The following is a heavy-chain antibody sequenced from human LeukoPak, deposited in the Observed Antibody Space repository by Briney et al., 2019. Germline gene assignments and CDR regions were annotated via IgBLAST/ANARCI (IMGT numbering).Heavy chain of an antibody. D-gene: IGHD3-16*01. CDR1: GFTFSSYA. J-gene: IGHJ3*02. Sequence: GGSLRLSCAASGFTFSSYAMSWVRQAPGKGLEWVSRINGDGSNTSYADSVKGRFTISRDNAKNTLYLQMNSLRAEDTAMYYCARGGGRSWDAFDIWGQGTMVIVSS. CDR2: INGDGSNT. V-gene: IGHV3-74*01. CDR3: ARGGGRSWDAFDI.